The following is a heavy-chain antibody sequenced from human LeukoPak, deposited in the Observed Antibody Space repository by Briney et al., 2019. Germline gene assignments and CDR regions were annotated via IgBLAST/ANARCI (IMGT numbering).Heavy chain of an antibody. CDR2: INSDGSWT. Sequence: GSLRLSCAASGNYWMHWVRQAPGKELVWVSHINSDGSWTSYADSVKGRFTISKDNAKNTVYLQMNNLRAEDTAVYYCVSFYETYWGRGTLVTVSS. CDR3: VSFYETY. D-gene: IGHD2/OR15-2a*01. CDR1: GNYW. J-gene: IGHJ4*02. V-gene: IGHV3-74*01.